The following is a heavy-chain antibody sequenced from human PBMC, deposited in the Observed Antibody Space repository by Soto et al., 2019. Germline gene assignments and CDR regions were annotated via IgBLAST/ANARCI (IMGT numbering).Heavy chain of an antibody. CDR1: GVTFSSYT. J-gene: IGHJ4*02. D-gene: IGHD5-12*01. V-gene: IGHV1-69*02. CDR2: IIPILGIA. Sequence: QVQLVQSGAEVKKPGSSVKVSCAASGVTFSSYTISWVRQAPGQGLEWMGRIIPILGIANYAQKFQGRVTITADKSTSTAYMELSSLRSEDTAVYYCARVGKYSGYDYYFDYWGQGTLVTVSS. CDR3: ARVGKYSGYDYYFDY.